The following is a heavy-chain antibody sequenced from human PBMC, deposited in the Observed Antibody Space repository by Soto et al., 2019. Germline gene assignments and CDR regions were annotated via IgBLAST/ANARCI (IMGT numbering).Heavy chain of an antibody. Sequence: EVQLVESGGGLVQPGGSLRLSCAASGFTFSSYWMHWVRQAPGKGLVWVSRINSDGSSTSYADSVKGRFTISRDNAKNTLYLQMNSLRAEDTAVYYCARVEGSGYSYYYYYGMDVWGQGTTVTVSS. CDR2: INSDGSST. J-gene: IGHJ6*02. CDR1: GFTFSSYW. CDR3: ARVEGSGYSYYYYYGMDV. V-gene: IGHV3-74*01. D-gene: IGHD3-3*01.